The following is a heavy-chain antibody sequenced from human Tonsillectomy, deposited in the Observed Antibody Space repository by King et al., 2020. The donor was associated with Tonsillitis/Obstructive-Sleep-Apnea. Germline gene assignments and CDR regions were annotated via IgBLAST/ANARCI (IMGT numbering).Heavy chain of an antibody. V-gene: IGHV5-51*03. CDR1: GYLFYNNW. Sequence: VQLVESGAEIKKPGEALKISCKGSGYLFYNNWIGWVRQMPGKGLEWMGMVYPGDSDTRYSPSFQGQVTISVDRSISTAYLQWSSLKASDTAMYYCARRGYCGGDCHVFDYWGQGTLVTVSS. CDR3: ARRGYCGGDCHVFDY. D-gene: IGHD2-21*02. J-gene: IGHJ4*02. CDR2: VYPGDSDT.